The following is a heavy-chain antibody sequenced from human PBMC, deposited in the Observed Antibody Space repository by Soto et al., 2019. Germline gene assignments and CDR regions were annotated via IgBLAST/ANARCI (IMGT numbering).Heavy chain of an antibody. D-gene: IGHD5-18*01. V-gene: IGHV4-34*01. CDR1: APSFRGYY. CDR2: INHSGRT. Sequence: ALSPISPVHAPSFRGYYWSWIRQPPGKGLEWIGEINHSGRTNYNPSLKSRVTISVDTSKNQFSLKLSSVTAADTAVYYCARGGYSYGYWGQGTLVTVSS. CDR3: ARGGYSYGY. J-gene: IGHJ4*02.